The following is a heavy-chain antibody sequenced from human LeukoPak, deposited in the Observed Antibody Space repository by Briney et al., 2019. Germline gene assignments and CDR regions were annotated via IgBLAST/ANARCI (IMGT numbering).Heavy chain of an antibody. CDR1: GFTFSSYAM. D-gene: IGHD2-2*01. Sequence: GVLRLSCAASGFTFSSYAMSWVRQPPGKGLEWIGEIYHSGSTNYNPSLKSRVTISVDKSKNQFSLKLSSVTAADTAVYYCATGRTRQTDYWGQGTLVTVSS. J-gene: IGHJ4*02. CDR2: IYHSGST. CDR3: ATGRTRQTDY. V-gene: IGHV4-4*02.